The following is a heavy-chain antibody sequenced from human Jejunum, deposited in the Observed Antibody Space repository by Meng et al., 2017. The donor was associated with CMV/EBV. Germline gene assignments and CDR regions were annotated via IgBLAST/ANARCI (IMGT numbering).Heavy chain of an antibody. D-gene: IGHD3-10*01. Sequence: DSFTNRIYYWGWIRQSPRKGLDWVASIHYTGGTYYNPSLKSRVTISVDTSKSQFSLELTSVTAADTAIYYCVRDRGDGSGSYYDYWGPGTVVTVSS. CDR1: DSFTNRIYY. CDR2: IHYTGGT. J-gene: IGHJ4*02. CDR3: VRDRGDGSGSYYDY. V-gene: IGHV4-39*07.